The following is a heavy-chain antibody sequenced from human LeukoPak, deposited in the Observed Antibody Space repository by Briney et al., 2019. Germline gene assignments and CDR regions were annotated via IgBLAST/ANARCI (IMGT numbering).Heavy chain of an antibody. Sequence: GGSLRLSCAASGFTFSSYGMHWVRQAPGKGLEWVAVISYDGSNKYYADSVKGRFTISRDNSKNTLYLQMNSLRAEDTAVYYCARDSYYGSGSYFDYWGQGTLVTVSS. D-gene: IGHD3-10*01. V-gene: IGHV3-30*03. J-gene: IGHJ4*02. CDR2: ISYDGSNK. CDR3: ARDSYYGSGSYFDY. CDR1: GFTFSSYG.